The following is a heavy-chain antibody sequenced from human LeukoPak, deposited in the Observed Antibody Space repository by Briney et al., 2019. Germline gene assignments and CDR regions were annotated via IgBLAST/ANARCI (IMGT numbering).Heavy chain of an antibody. V-gene: IGHV4-59*02. Sequence: PSETLSLTCSVSGGLVTSYVLAWIRQAPGKGLEWIGHVSYTGTTNYNPSLKGRVTISVDTSKNQFSLKLSSVTAADTAVYCCAREGRCCSGGSCYSYYYYYYMDVWGKGTTVTVSS. CDR3: AREGRCCSGGSCYSYYYYYYMDV. J-gene: IGHJ6*03. CDR2: VSYTGTT. D-gene: IGHD2-15*01. CDR1: GGLVTSYV.